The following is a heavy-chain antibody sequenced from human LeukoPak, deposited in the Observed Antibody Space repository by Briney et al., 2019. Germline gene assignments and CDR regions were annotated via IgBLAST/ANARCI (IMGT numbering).Heavy chain of an antibody. J-gene: IGHJ5*02. CDR1: GFTFSSYW. CDR2: IKQDGSEK. V-gene: IGHV3-7*01. D-gene: IGHD6-19*01. CDR3: ARDVDSSGRNLFWFDP. Sequence: GGSLRLPCAASGFTFSSYWMSWVRQAPGKGLEWVANIKQDGSEKYYVDSVKGRFTISRDNAKDSLYLQMNSLRAEDTAVYYCARDVDSSGRNLFWFDPWGQGTLVTVSS.